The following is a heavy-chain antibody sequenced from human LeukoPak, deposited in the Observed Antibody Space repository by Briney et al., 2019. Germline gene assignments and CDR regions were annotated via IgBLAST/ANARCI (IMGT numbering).Heavy chain of an antibody. Sequence: ASVKVSCKASGYSFTGYYMHWVRQAPGQGLEWMGWINPNSGGTKYAQKFKGRVTMTRDASISTAYMELSRLRSDDTAVYYCARVDTAMVAGGGDYWGQGTLVTVSS. CDR3: ARVDTAMVAGGGDY. J-gene: IGHJ4*02. CDR2: INPNSGGT. V-gene: IGHV1-2*02. CDR1: GYSFTGYY. D-gene: IGHD5-18*01.